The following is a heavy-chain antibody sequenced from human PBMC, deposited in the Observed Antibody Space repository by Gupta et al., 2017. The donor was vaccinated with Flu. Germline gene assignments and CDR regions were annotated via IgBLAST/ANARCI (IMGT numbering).Heavy chain of an antibody. CDR2: LSHDGGEK. D-gene: IGHD5-12*01. CDR3: AKDSGHDTGYALDF. V-gene: IGHV3-30*18. Sequence: QVQLVESGVGVVQPGRSLRLSCDGSGFSFDRYGMHGAPHAPGKGLEWVGALSHDGGEKWYAASLKGRFTISRDNSKDTLYLEMNSLRDEDAAVYYCAKDSGHDTGYALDFWGQGTLVTVSS. J-gene: IGHJ4*02. CDR1: GFSFDRYG.